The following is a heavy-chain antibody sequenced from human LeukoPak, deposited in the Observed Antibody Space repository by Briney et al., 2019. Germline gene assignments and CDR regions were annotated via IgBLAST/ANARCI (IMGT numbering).Heavy chain of an antibody. Sequence: SETLSLTCTVSGGSISSSSYYWGWIRQPPGKGLEWIGSIYYSGSTNYNPSLKSRVTISVDTSKNQFSLKLSSVTAADTAVYYCARLTTVVTKVAFDYWGQGTLVTVSS. V-gene: IGHV4-39*07. CDR1: GGSISSSSYY. D-gene: IGHD4-23*01. CDR3: ARLTTVVTKVAFDY. CDR2: IYYSGST. J-gene: IGHJ4*02.